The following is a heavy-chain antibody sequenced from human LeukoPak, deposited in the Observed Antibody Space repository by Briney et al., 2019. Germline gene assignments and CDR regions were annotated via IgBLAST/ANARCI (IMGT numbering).Heavy chain of an antibody. D-gene: IGHD3-10*01. CDR1: GYTFTSYY. Sequence: ASVKVSCKASGYTFTSYYMHWVRQAPGQGLEWMGIINPSGGSTSYAQKFQGRVTTTRDTSTSTVYMELSSLRSEDTAVYYCARAGFGELYFDYWGQGTLVTVSS. CDR2: INPSGGST. CDR3: ARAGFGELYFDY. V-gene: IGHV1-46*01. J-gene: IGHJ4*02.